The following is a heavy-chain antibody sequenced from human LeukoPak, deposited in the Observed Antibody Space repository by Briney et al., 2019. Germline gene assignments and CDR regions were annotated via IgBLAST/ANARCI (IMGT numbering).Heavy chain of an antibody. CDR1: GGSFSGYY. CDR2: INHSGST. J-gene: IGHJ6*02. CDR3: ARVRRQQLVLLAIYYYYGMDV. V-gene: IGHV4-34*01. Sequence: ASETLSLTCAVYGGSFSGYYWSWIRQPPGKGLEWIGEINHSGSTNYNPSHKSRVTISVDTSRNQFSLKLSSVTAADTAVYYCARVRRQQLVLLAIYYYYGMDVWGQGTTVTVSS. D-gene: IGHD6-13*01.